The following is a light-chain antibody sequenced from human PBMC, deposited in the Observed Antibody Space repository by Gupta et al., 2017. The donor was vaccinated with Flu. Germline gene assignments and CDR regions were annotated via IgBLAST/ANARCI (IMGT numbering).Light chain of an antibody. V-gene: IGKV3-15*01. Sequence: PATLSVCPGERATLSCKASQSVNSHFAWYQQKPGQAPRLLIYGASTRATGIPARFSGSGSGTEFTLTISSLQSEDVAVYYCQQYDNWPLTFGGGTKVEIK. J-gene: IGKJ4*01. CDR3: QQYDNWPLT. CDR1: QSVNSH. CDR2: GAS.